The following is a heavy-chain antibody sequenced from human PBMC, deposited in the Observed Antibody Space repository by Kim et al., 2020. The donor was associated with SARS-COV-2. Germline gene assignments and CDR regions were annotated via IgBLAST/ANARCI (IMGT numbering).Heavy chain of an antibody. CDR3: ARRGVWFGEPPAEGYFDL. Sequence: GESLKISCKGSGYSFTSYWISWVRQMPGKGLEWMGRIDPSDSYTNYSPSFQGHVTISADKSISTAYLQWSSLKASDTAMYYCARRGVWFGEPPAEGYFDLWGRGTLVTVSS. CDR2: IDPSDSYT. CDR1: GYSFTSYW. J-gene: IGHJ2*01. D-gene: IGHD3-10*01. V-gene: IGHV5-10-1*01.